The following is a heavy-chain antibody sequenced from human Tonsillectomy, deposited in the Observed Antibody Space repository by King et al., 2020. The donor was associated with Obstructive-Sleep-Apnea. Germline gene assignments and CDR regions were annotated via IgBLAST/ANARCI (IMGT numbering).Heavy chain of an antibody. D-gene: IGHD6-13*01. CDR2: ISSSSSYI. CDR1: GFTFSSYS. V-gene: IGHV3-21*01. Sequence: QLVQSGGGLVKPGGSLRLSCAASGFTFSSYSMNWVRQAPGKGLEWVSSISSSSSYIYYADSVKGRFTISRDNAKNSLYLQMNSLRAEDTAVYYCARDHDSSSWYNWFDPWGQGTLVTVSS. CDR3: ARDHDSSSWYNWFDP. J-gene: IGHJ5*02.